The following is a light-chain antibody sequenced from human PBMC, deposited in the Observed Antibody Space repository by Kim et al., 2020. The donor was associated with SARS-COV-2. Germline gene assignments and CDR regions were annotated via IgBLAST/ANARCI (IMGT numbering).Light chain of an antibody. J-gene: IGLJ1*01. V-gene: IGLV2-14*03. CDR1: SSDVGGYNY. CDR2: DVT. CDR3: SSYTSSSTYV. Sequence: QSITISCTGTSSDVGGYNYVSWYQQHPGKAPKVMVYDVTNRPSGVSNRFSGSKSGNTASLTISGLQAEDEADYYCSSYTSSSTYVLGTGTKVT.